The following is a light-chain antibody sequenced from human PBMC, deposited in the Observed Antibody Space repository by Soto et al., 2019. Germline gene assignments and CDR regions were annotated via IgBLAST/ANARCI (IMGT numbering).Light chain of an antibody. V-gene: IGKV3-20*01. Sequence: IVLTHSPGTLSFSPGEMATLSFRAIQSVSSSYLACYQQKPGQAPRLLIYGASSRATGIPDRFSGSGSGTHFTLTISRLEPEDFAVYYCQQYGTSPFTFGPGTKVDIK. J-gene: IGKJ3*01. CDR2: GAS. CDR3: QQYGTSPFT. CDR1: QSVSSSY.